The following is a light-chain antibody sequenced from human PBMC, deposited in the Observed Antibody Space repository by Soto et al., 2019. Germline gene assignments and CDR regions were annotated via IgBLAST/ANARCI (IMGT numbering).Light chain of an antibody. CDR3: QQRSNWPLT. J-gene: IGKJ4*01. Sequence: ENVLTQSPATLSLSPGERATLSCRASQSVSSYLAWYQQKPGQAPRLLIYDASNRATGIRARFSGSGSGTDFTLTISSLEPEDFAVYYCQQRSNWPLTFGGGTKVEIK. V-gene: IGKV3-11*01. CDR2: DAS. CDR1: QSVSSY.